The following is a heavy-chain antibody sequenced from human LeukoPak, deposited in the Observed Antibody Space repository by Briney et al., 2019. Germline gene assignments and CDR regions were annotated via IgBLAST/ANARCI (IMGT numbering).Heavy chain of an antibody. CDR3: ARHTETATTFYTMDV. D-gene: IGHD1-7*01. V-gene: IGHV5-51*01. CDR1: GYSFTSYW. CDR2: IYPGDSDT. J-gene: IGHJ6*02. Sequence: GESLTISCQASGYSFTSYWIGWVRQMPGKGLEWMGIIYPGDSDTRYSPSFQGQVTISGDKSISTAYLQWSSLKASDTAIYYCARHTETATTFYTMDVWGQGTTVTVSS.